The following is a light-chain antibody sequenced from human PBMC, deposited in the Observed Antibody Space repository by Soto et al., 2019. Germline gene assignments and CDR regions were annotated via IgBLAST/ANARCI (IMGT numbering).Light chain of an antibody. J-gene: IGKJ1*01. CDR3: QQYDNLLWM. V-gene: IGKV1-33*01. Sequence: DIQMTQSPSSLSASVGDRVTITCQASQDISNYLNCYQQKPGKEPKFLNYNASNLETGVPSRFSGSGSGTDFTFSISSLQAEDIATYYCQQYDNLLWMFCQGTKGEI. CDR2: NAS. CDR1: QDISNY.